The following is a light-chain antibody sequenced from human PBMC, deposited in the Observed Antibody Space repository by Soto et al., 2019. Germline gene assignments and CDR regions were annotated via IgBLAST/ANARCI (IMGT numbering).Light chain of an antibody. CDR1: QSVNTN. J-gene: IGKJ1*01. CDR3: QQFGSSHGT. Sequence: EIVMTQSPATLSVSPGERATLSCRASQSVNTNLAWYQQKPGQAPRLLISDASTRATGIPARFSGSGSGTEFTLTISSLQSEDFAVYYCQQFGSSHGTFGQGTKVDIK. CDR2: DAS. V-gene: IGKV3-15*01.